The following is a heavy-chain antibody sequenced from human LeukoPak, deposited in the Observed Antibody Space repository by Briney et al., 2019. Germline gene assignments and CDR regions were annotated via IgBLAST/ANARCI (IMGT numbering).Heavy chain of an antibody. J-gene: IGHJ4*02. D-gene: IGHD3-3*01. CDR3: ARDPGVDDFWSGYYRSPGYYFDY. CDR1: GFTFSSYW. CDR2: IKQDGSEK. Sequence: PGGSLRLSCAASGFTFSSYWMSWVRQAPGKGLEWVANIKQDGSEKYYVDSVKGRFTISRDKAKNSLYLQMNSLRAEDTAVYYCARDPGVDDFWSGYYRSPGYYFDYWGQGTLVTVSS. V-gene: IGHV3-7*01.